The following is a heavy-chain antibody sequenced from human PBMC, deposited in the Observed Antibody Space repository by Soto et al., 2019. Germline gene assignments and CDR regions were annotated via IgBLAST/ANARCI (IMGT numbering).Heavy chain of an antibody. J-gene: IGHJ4*02. V-gene: IGHV4-34*01. CDR3: ARGSSGGGSY. CDR1: GGSFSGYY. CDR2: INHSGST. D-gene: IGHD3-10*01. Sequence: SETLSLTCAVYGGSFSGYYWSWIRQPPGKGLEWIGEINHSGSTNYNPSLKSRVTISVDTSKNQFSLKLSSVTAADTAVYYCARGSSGGGSYWGQGTLVTVSS.